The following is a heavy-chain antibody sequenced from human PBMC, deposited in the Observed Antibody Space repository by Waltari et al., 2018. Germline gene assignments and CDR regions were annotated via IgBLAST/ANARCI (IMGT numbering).Heavy chain of an antibody. CDR1: GYTFTDYH. J-gene: IGHJ4*02. V-gene: IGHV1-2*04. CDR2: INPKSGGT. Sequence: QVQLVQSGAEVTKTGASVKVSCKHSGYTFTDYHLHWVRQAPGQGLEWMGWINPKSGGTYYAQTFQGWVTMTRDTSTSTVYMELSSLKSDDTAVYYCARRSCTGECYAPYVYWGQGSLVTVSS. D-gene: IGHD2-8*02. CDR3: ARRSCTGECYAPYVY.